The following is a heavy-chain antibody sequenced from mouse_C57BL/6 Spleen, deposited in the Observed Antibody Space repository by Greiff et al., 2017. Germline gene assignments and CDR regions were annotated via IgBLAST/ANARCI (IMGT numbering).Heavy chain of an antibody. CDR1: GYSFTGYY. D-gene: IGHD2-1*01. CDR2: INPSTGGT. J-gene: IGHJ3*01. Sequence: VQLQQSGPELVKPGASVKISCKASGYSFTGYYMNWVKQSPEKSLEWIGEINPSTGGTTYNQKFKAKATLTVDKSSSTAYMQLKSLTSEDSAVYYCARRGNWAYWGQGTLVTVSA. V-gene: IGHV1-42*01. CDR3: ARRGNWAY.